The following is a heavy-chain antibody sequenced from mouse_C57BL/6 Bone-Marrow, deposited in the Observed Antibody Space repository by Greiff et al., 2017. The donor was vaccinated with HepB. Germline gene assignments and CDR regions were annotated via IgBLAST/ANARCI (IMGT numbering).Heavy chain of an antibody. CDR2: ISDGGSYT. CDR3: AREEGLSFDY. D-gene: IGHD3-1*01. CDR1: GFTFSSYA. V-gene: IGHV5-4*03. Sequence: DVKLVESGGGLVKPGGSLKLSCAASGFTFSSYAMSWVRQTPEKRLEWVATISDGGSYTYYPDNVKGRFTISRDNAKNNLYLQMSHLKSEDTAMYYCAREEGLSFDYWGQGTTLTVSS. J-gene: IGHJ2*01.